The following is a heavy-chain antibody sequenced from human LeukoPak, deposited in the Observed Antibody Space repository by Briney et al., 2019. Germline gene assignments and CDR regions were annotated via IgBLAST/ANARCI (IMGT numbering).Heavy chain of an antibody. CDR3: AARIAMAGTTSFDY. Sequence: GSLRLSCAASGFTVSNNYMSWVRQPPGKGLEWVSVIYSGGRTYYADSVGGRYTISRDNSKNTLYLQMNSLRAEDTAVYYCAARIAMAGTTSFDYWGQGTLVTVSS. D-gene: IGHD6-19*01. CDR1: GFTVSNNY. CDR2: IYSGGRT. V-gene: IGHV3-66*01. J-gene: IGHJ4*02.